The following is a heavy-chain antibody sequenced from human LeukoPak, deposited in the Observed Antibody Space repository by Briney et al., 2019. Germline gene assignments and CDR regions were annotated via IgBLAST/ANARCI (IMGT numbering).Heavy chain of an antibody. J-gene: IGHJ4*02. CDR3: AKDRWARSGDLFDY. Sequence: GGSLRLSCAASGYTFSSYAMSWVRQAPGKGLEWVSAISGSGGCTYYADSVKGRFTISRDNSKNTLYLQMNSLRAEDTAVYYCAKDRWARSGDLFDYWGQGTLVTVSS. D-gene: IGHD1-26*01. CDR1: GYTFSSYA. V-gene: IGHV3-23*01. CDR2: ISGSGGCT.